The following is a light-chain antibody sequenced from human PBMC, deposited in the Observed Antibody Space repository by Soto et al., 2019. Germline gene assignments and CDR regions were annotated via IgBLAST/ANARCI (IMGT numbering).Light chain of an antibody. CDR3: AAWDDRLKDYV. V-gene: IGLV1-44*01. J-gene: IGLJ1*01. CDR2: NND. Sequence: QSVLTQPPSASGTPGHRVTISCSGSGSNFGSNTVNWYQHLPGTAPKLLIYNNDQRPSGVPDRFSGSKSGTSASLAISGLQSDDEADYYCAAWDDRLKDYVFGPGTKVTVL. CDR1: GSNFGSNT.